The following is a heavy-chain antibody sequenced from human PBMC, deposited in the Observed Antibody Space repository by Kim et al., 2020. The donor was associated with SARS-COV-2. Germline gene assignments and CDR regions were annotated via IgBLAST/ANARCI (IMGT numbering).Heavy chain of an antibody. D-gene: IGHD6-13*01. CDR3: AKDMGPIAAAELDY. V-gene: IGHV3-9*01. Sequence: ADSVKGRFTISRDNAKNSLYLQMNSLRAEDTALYYCAKDMGPIAAAELDYWGQGTLVTVSS. J-gene: IGHJ4*02.